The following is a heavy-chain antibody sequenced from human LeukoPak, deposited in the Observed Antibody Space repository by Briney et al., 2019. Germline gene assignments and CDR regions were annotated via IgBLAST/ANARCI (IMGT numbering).Heavy chain of an antibody. J-gene: IGHJ4*02. D-gene: IGHD5-18*01. Sequence: SVKVSCKASGGTFSSYAISWVRQAPGQGLEWMGRIIPILGIANYAQKFQGRVTITADKSTSTAYMELSSLRSEDTAVYYCARSSPVTLQLWPFGIDYWGQGTLVTVSS. V-gene: IGHV1-69*04. CDR3: ARSSPVTLQLWPFGIDY. CDR2: IIPILGIA. CDR1: GGTFSSYA.